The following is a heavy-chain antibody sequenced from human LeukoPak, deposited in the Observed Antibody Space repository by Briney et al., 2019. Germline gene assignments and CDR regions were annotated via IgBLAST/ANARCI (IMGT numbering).Heavy chain of an antibody. Sequence: GGSPRLSCAASGFTFSSYAMSWVRQAPGKGLEWVSAISGSGGSTYYADSVRGRFTISRDNSKNTLYLQMNSLRAEDTAVYYCARDGRLSSSWFDYWGQGTLVTVSS. V-gene: IGHV3-23*01. CDR2: ISGSGGST. D-gene: IGHD6-13*01. CDR3: ARDGRLSSSWFDY. J-gene: IGHJ4*02. CDR1: GFTFSSYA.